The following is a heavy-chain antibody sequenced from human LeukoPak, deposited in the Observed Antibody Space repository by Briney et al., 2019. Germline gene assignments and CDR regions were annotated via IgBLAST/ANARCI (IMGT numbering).Heavy chain of an antibody. J-gene: IGHJ4*02. CDR3: AGGRGQIINY. V-gene: IGHV3-13*01. CDR1: GFTFDRYD. Sequence: PGGSLRLSCAASGFTFDRYDMHWVRQATGKGLEWVSAIGNAADTYYPGSVKGRSTISRENAKNSLYLQMNALRAGDTAVYFCAGGRGQIINYWGQGTLVTVSS. CDR2: IGNAADT.